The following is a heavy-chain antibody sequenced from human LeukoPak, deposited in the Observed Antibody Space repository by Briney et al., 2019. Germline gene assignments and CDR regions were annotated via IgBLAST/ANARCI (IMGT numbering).Heavy chain of an antibody. J-gene: IGHJ4*02. CDR1: GFTFSSYA. Sequence: GGSLRLSCAASGFTFSSYAMSWVRQAPGKGLEWVSAISGSGGSTYYADSVKGRFTISRDNFKNTLYLQMNSLRAEDTAVYYCVNEAYYGDFFDYWGQGTLVTVSS. V-gene: IGHV3-23*01. CDR2: ISGSGGST. D-gene: IGHD4-17*01. CDR3: VNEAYYGDFFDY.